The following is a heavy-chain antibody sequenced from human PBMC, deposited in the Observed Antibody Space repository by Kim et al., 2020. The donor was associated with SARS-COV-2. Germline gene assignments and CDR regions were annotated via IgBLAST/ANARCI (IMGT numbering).Heavy chain of an antibody. D-gene: IGHD1-26*01. Sequence: SPSCQGQVTISADKSISTAYLQWSSLKASDTAMYYCARLLGWELLYFDYWGQGTLVTVSS. CDR3: ARLLGWELLYFDY. J-gene: IGHJ4*02. V-gene: IGHV5-51*01.